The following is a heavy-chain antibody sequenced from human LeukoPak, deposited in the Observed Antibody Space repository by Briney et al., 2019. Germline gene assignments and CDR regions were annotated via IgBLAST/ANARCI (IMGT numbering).Heavy chain of an antibody. CDR2: MNPNTGNT. CDR3: VRGVGHAYGYATPGNY. CDR1: GYTFTSYD. V-gene: IGHV1-8*01. Sequence: GASVKVSCKASGYTFTSYDINWVRQATGQGLEWMGWMNPNTGNTGYAQKFQGRVPMTRNTSTSTAYMELSSLRSDDTAVYYCVRGVGHAYGYATPGNYWGQGTLVTVSS. D-gene: IGHD5-18*01. J-gene: IGHJ4*02.